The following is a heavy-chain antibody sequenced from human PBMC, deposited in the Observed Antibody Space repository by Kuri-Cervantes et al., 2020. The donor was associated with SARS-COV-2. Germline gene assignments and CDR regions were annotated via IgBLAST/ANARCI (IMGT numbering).Heavy chain of an antibody. D-gene: IGHD2-15*01. CDR2: IYHSGST. Sequence: SETLSLTCAVSGYSISSGYYWGWIRQPPGKGLEWIGSIYHSGSTYYNPSPKSRVTISVDTSKNQISLNLSSVTAADTALYYCARDFRGGRYYFGMDVWGQGTTVTVSS. CDR1: GYSISSGYY. J-gene: IGHJ6*02. CDR3: ARDFRGGRYYFGMDV. V-gene: IGHV4-38-2*02.